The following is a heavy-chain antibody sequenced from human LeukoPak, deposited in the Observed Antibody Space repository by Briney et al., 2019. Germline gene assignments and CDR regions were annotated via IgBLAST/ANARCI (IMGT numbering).Heavy chain of an antibody. V-gene: IGHV3-7*01. J-gene: IGHJ4*02. CDR3: ARNGGSSRYFRSYYFDY. Sequence: PGGSLRLSCAASGFTFSSYAMHWVRQAPGKGLERVANIKQDGSEKYYVDSVKGRFTISRDNAKNSLYLQMNSLRAEDTAVYYCARNGGSSRYFRSYYFDYWGQGTLVAVSS. CDR1: GFTFSSYA. CDR2: IKQDGSEK. D-gene: IGHD3-9*01.